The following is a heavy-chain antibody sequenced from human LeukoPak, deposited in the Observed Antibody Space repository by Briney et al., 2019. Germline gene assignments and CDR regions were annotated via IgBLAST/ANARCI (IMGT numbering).Heavy chain of an antibody. CDR2: ISGGGGTT. CDR3: AKASTFGELNRPFDY. V-gene: IGHV3-23*01. CDR1: GFTFSSDA. J-gene: IGHJ4*02. Sequence: GGSLRLSCAASGFTFSSDAMSWVRQAPGKGLEWVSTISGGGGTTYYSDSVKGRFTISRDNSKNTLFLQMNSLRAEDTAIYYCAKASTFGELNRPFDYWGQGTLVTVSS. D-gene: IGHD3-10*01.